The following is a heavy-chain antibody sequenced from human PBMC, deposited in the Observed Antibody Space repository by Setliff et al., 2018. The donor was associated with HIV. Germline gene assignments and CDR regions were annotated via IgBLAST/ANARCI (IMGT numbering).Heavy chain of an antibody. D-gene: IGHD3-9*01. J-gene: IGHJ5*02. CDR3: ATSSRGTYYEILSGRPRGWFDP. Sequence: GASVKVSCKTSRGTFSSYAVSWVRQGPGQGLEWMGGIIPIYGTPNYAQRFQGRVTITADESTSTTYMDLSSLTSDDTAVYYCATSSRGTYYEILSGRPRGWFDPWGQGTLVTVSS. CDR1: RGTFSSYA. V-gene: IGHV1-69*13. CDR2: IIPIYGTP.